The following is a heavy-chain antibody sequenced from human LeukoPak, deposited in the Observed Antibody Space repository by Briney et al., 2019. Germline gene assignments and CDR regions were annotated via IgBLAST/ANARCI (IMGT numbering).Heavy chain of an antibody. CDR2: TSGYNGDT. CDR1: GFPFNTHA. D-gene: IGHD3-3*01. J-gene: IGHJ6*02. Sequence: GASVKVSCRASGFPFNTHAVAWVRQAPGQGLEWMGWTSGYNGDTKYAQKFQGRGVITKDTSVATDYMELWSLISDDTDVYYCARFWVFGADTSTPYRQGMDVWGQGTTVTVSS. V-gene: IGHV1-18*01. CDR3: ARFWVFGADTSTPYRQGMDV.